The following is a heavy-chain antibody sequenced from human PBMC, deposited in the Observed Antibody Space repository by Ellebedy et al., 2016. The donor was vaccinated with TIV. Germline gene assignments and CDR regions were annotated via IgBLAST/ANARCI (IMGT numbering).Heavy chain of an antibody. V-gene: IGHV1-2*02. CDR1: GYTFTGHY. D-gene: IGHD6-25*01. Sequence: AASVKVSCNTSGYTFTGHYIHWARQAPGQGLEWMGWINPAGGGTKSAQKFQGRVTIIRDTSISTAYMELSRLKSDDTAVYFCARAGRLAAGLVPSHYWGQGTLITVSS. J-gene: IGHJ4*02. CDR3: ARAGRLAAGLVPSHY. CDR2: INPAGGGT.